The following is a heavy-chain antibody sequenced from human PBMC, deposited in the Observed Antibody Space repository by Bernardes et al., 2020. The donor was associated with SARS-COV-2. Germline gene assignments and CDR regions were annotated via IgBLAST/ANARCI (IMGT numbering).Heavy chain of an antibody. D-gene: IGHD3-10*01. J-gene: IGHJ3*02. Sequence: GGSLRLSCAASGFTFSDYYMSWIRQAPGKGLEWVSYISSSGSTIYYADSVKGRFTISRDNAKNSLYLQMNSLRAEDTAVYYCARDLVRYPQYGSGVGDAFDIWGQGTMVTVSS. CDR2: ISSSGSTI. CDR3: ARDLVRYPQYGSGVGDAFDI. CDR1: GFTFSDYY. V-gene: IGHV3-11*01.